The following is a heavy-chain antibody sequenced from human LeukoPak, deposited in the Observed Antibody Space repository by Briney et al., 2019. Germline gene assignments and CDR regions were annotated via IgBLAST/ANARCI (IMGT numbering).Heavy chain of an antibody. Sequence: GEPLRISCKPSGYTFTSYWSSGVAQMPGKGREWIRRIDVSVSYTNSNPSLQGDVTISADKSISTAYLQWSSLNASDTAMYYCATALRLGELSLVYYFDYWGQGTLVTVSS. CDR1: GYTFTSYW. J-gene: IGHJ4*02. CDR3: ATALRLGELSLVYYFDY. V-gene: IGHV5-10-1*01. D-gene: IGHD3-16*02. CDR2: IDVSVSYT.